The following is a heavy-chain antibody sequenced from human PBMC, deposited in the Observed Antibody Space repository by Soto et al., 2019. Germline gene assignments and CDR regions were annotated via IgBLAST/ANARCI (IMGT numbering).Heavy chain of an antibody. CDR3: SRVRYSYGPVD. J-gene: IGHJ4*02. CDR2: IYHSGST. V-gene: IGHV4-4*02. D-gene: IGHD5-18*01. CDR1: GGSISSSNW. Sequence: SETLSLTCAVSGGSISSSNWWSWVRQPPGKGLEWIGEIYHSGSTNYNPSLKSRVTISVDKSKNQFSLKLSSATAADTAVYYCSRVRYSYGPVDWGQGTLVTVS.